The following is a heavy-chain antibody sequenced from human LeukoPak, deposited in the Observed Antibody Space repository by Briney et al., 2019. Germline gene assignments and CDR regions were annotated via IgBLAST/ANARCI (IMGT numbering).Heavy chain of an antibody. CDR3: AKERDCSGGSCHLFDY. J-gene: IGHJ4*02. V-gene: IGHV3-53*01. D-gene: IGHD2-15*01. CDR1: GLTVSRNY. Sequence: PGGSLRLSCAASGLTVSRNYMSWVRQAPGKGLESVSVIYSGGSTYYAESVRGRFTISRDNSKNTLYLQMNSLRAEDTAVYYCAKERDCSGGSCHLFDYWGQGTLVTVSS. CDR2: IYSGGST.